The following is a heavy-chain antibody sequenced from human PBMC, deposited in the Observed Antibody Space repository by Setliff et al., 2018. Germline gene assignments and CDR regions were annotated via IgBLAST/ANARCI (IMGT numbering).Heavy chain of an antibody. CDR1: GGTFSYYH. CDR3: ARGRNIAARLLDS. V-gene: IGHV4-34*01. Sequence: SETLSLTCVASGGTFSYYHWTWVRQTPGKGLEWIGEIDHTGSTNYNPSLKSRVTISVDTSKDQFSLKVISMTAADTAVYYCARGRNIAARLLDSWGQGTLVTVSS. D-gene: IGHD6-6*01. CDR2: IDHTGST. J-gene: IGHJ4*02.